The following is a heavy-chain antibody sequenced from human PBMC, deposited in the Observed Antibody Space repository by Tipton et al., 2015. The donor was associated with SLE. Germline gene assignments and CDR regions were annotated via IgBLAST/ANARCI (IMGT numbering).Heavy chain of an antibody. CDR1: GFTFSSYG. J-gene: IGHJ4*02. CDR2: IYSGSTDT. CDR3: AKGRGRYLEWTDFDS. D-gene: IGHD3-3*01. V-gene: IGHV3-23*03. Sequence: SLRLSCVASGFTFSSYGMSWVRQAPGKGLEWVSVIYSGSTDTNFADSVKGRFTISRDDSKNRLYLQMNSLRADDTAVYFCAKGRGRYLEWTDFDSWGQGTLVTVSS.